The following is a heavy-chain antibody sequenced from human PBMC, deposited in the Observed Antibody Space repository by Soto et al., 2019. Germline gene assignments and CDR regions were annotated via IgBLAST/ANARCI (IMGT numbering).Heavy chain of an antibody. D-gene: IGHD7-27*01. CDR3: VGDMNWGFDY. CDR1: GFTFSSYS. J-gene: IGHJ4*02. V-gene: IGHV3-48*02. Sequence: EVQMVESGGGLVQPGGSLRLSCAASGFTFSSYSINWVRQAPGKGLEWISYITSSSNAIRYADSVQGRFIISRDNAKNSLYLQMNSLNDEDTGVYFCVGDMNWGFDYWGLGALVTVSS. CDR2: ITSSSNAI.